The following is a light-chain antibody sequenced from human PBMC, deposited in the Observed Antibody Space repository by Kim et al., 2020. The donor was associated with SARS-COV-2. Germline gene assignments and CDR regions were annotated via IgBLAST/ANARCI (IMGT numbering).Light chain of an antibody. Sequence: QSALTQPASVSGSPGQSITIPCTGTSIDVGGYNYVSWYHQHPAEVPKVIIHDVNKRPSGVSNRFSGSKSGNTASLTISGLQTDDEADYYCSSITNSSAFEVFGGGTQLTVL. J-gene: IGLJ3*02. CDR2: DVN. CDR3: SSITNSSAFEV. V-gene: IGLV2-14*01. CDR1: SIDVGGYNY.